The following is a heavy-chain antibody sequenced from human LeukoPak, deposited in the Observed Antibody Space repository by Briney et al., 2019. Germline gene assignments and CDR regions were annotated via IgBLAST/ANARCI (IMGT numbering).Heavy chain of an antibody. D-gene: IGHD1-14*01. CDR2: ISAYNGNT. V-gene: IGHV1-18*01. CDR3: ARGAGVSHRGAFDI. CDR1: GYTFTSYG. J-gene: IGHJ3*02. Sequence: VASVKVSCKGSGYTFTSYGISWVRQASGQGLEWMGWISAYNGNTNYAQKLQGRVTMTTDTSTSTAYMELGSLRSDDTAVYYCARGAGVSHRGAFDIWGQGTMVTVSS.